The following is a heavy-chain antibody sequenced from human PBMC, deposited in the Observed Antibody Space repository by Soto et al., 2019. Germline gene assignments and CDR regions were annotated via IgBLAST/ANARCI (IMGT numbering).Heavy chain of an antibody. V-gene: IGHV6-1*01. CDR3: ARDMGAYYSSSWFVPNCNAPTPNHFDY. CDR1: GDSVSSNSAA. Sequence: SQTLSLTCVISGDSVSSNSAAWNWIRQSPSRGLEWLGRTYYRSKWYNDYAVSVKSRITVNPDTSKNQFSLQLNSVTPEDTAVYYGARDMGAYYSSSWFVPNCNAPTPNHFDYLGHGTLVTVSS. D-gene: IGHD6-13*01. CDR2: TYYRSKWYN. J-gene: IGHJ4*01.